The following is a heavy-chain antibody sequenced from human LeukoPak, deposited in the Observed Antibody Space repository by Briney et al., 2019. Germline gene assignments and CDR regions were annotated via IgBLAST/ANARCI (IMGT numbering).Heavy chain of an antibody. D-gene: IGHD3-3*01. CDR1: GFTFSSYS. V-gene: IGHV3-48*01. Sequence: GGSLRLSCAASGFTFSSYSMNWVRQAPGKGLEWVSYISSSSSTIYYADSVKGRFTISRDNSKNTLYLQMNSLRAEDTAVYYCAKATIFGVVIRSIGAFDIWGQGTMVTVSS. CDR3: AKATIFGVVIRSIGAFDI. CDR2: ISSSSSTI. J-gene: IGHJ3*02.